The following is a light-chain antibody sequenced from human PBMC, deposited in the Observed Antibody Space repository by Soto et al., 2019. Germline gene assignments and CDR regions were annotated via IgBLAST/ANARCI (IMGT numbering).Light chain of an antibody. J-gene: IGLJ2*01. V-gene: IGLV2-14*01. Sequence: QSALTQPASVSGSPGQSITISCTGTSSDVGGYNYVSWYQQHPGKAPKLMIYDVSNRPSGVSNRFSGSNSGNTASLTISGLQAEDEADYYCGSYTSSSLVVFGGGTKLTVL. CDR2: DVS. CDR1: SSDVGGYNY. CDR3: GSYTSSSLVV.